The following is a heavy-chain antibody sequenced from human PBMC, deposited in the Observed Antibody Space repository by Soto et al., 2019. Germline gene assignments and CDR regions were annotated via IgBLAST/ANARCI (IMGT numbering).Heavy chain of an antibody. Sequence: EVQLVESGGGLIQPGGSLRLSCAASGFTVSSNYMSWVRQAPGKGLEWVSVIYSGGSTYYADSVKGRFTISRDNSKXXLXLXXNSLRAEDTAVYYCARAEREWIQHGWRRNYYGMDVWGQGTTVTVSS. V-gene: IGHV3-53*01. D-gene: IGHD5-18*01. CDR3: ARAEREWIQHGWRRNYYGMDV. CDR1: GFTVSSNY. J-gene: IGHJ6*02. CDR2: IYSGGST.